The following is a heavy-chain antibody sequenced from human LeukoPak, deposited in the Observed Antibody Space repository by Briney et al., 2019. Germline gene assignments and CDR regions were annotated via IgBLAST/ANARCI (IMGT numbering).Heavy chain of an antibody. CDR1: GYTFTGYY. D-gene: IGHD3-22*01. J-gene: IGHJ5*02. Sequence: ASVKVSCKASGYTFTGYYMHWVRQAPGQGLEWMGWISPNSGGTNYAQKFQGRVTMTRDTSISTAYMELSRLRSDDTAVYYCARGENYYDSSAHDPWGQGTLVTVSS. CDR2: ISPNSGGT. V-gene: IGHV1-2*02. CDR3: ARGENYYDSSAHDP.